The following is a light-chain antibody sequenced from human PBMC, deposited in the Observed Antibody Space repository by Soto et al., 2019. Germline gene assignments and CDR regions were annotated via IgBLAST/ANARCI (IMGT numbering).Light chain of an antibody. CDR3: SSFAGTFFV. CDR1: SSDVGGYNY. CDR2: EVN. V-gene: IGLV2-8*01. Sequence: QSVLTQPPSASGSPGQSVTISCTGTSSDVGGYNYVSWYQQHPGKVPKVLISEVNKRPSGVPDRFSGSKSGNTASLTVSGLQDDDEADYYCSSFAGTFFVFGTGTKVTVL. J-gene: IGLJ1*01.